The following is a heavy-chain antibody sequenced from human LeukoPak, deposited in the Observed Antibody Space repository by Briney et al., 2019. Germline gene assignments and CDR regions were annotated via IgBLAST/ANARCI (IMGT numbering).Heavy chain of an antibody. CDR1: GFTFTTCA. CDR3: ARGLGDFWSGYYYHGLDV. D-gene: IGHD3-3*01. J-gene: IGHJ6*02. V-gene: IGHV3-23*01. Sequence: GGSLRLSCAASGFTFTTCAMRWVRQAPGKGLEWVSAISGSGASTYYTDSVRGRFTISRHNSKNTLYLQMNSLRAEDTAVYYCARGLGDFWSGYYYHGLDVWGQGTTVTVSS. CDR2: ISGSGAST.